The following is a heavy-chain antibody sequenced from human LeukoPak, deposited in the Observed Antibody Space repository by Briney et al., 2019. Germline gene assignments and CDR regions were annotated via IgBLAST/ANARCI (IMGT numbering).Heavy chain of an antibody. CDR3: ARDMGPNANLGAFDI. D-gene: IGHD3-10*01. CDR1: GGTFISYA. Sequence: GSSVKVSCKASGGTFISYAISWVRQAPGQGLEWMGGIIPIFGTANYAQKFQGRVTITADESTSTAYMELSSLRSEDTAVYYCARDMGPNANLGAFDIWGQGTMVTVSS. CDR2: IIPIFGTA. J-gene: IGHJ3*02. V-gene: IGHV1-69*01.